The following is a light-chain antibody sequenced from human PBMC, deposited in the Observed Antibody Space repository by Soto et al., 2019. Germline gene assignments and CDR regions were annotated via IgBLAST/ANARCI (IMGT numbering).Light chain of an antibody. V-gene: IGLV2-11*01. Sequence: QSALTQPHSVFGSPGQSVTISCTGTSVDVGAYDFVSWYQQHPGKAPKLLIYVVSGRPSGVPDRFSGSKSGNAASLTISGLQAEDEADYYCSSFTTSHTYIFGTGTKLTVL. CDR1: SVDVGAYDF. CDR2: VVS. CDR3: SSFTTSHTYI. J-gene: IGLJ1*01.